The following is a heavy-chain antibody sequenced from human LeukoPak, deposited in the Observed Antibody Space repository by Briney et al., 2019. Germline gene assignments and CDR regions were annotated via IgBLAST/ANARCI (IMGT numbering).Heavy chain of an antibody. CDR3: ATVAMEDWYFDL. CDR1: GFPFRSYS. Sequence: AGGSLRLSCVASGFPFRSYSMNWVRQAPGKGLEWVSYISSSGSTIYYADAVKGRFTISRDNAKNSLYLQMSSLRDEDTAVYYCATVAMEDWYFDLWGRGTLVTVSS. D-gene: IGHD5-18*01. J-gene: IGHJ2*01. CDR2: ISSSGSTI. V-gene: IGHV3-48*02.